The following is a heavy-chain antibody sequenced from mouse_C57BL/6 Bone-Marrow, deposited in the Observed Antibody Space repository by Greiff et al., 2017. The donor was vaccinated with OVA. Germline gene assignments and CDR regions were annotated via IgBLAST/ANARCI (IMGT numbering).Heavy chain of an antibody. V-gene: IGHV1-76*01. J-gene: IGHJ2*01. CDR1: GYTFTDYY. Sequence: QVKLQQSGAELVRPGASVKLSCKASGYTFTDYYICWVKQRPGQGLEWIARIYPGSGNIYYNEKFKGKATLSAEKSSSTAYMQLSSLTSDDSSVNSWASSERLIDYFDYACQGTALTVSS. CDR3: ASSERLIDYFDY. D-gene: IGHD2-2*01. CDR2: IYPGSGNI.